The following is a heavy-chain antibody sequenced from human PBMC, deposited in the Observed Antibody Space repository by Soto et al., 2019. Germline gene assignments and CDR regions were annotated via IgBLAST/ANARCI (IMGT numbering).Heavy chain of an antibody. CDR1: GGSISSGDYY. CDR3: ARSEDINYYYYMDV. V-gene: IGHV4-31*03. J-gene: IGHJ6*03. CDR2: IYYSGST. Sequence: SETLSLTCTVSGGSISSGDYYWSWIRQHPGKGLEWIGYIYYSGSTYYHPSLKSRITISIDTSKNQFSLKLSSVTAADTAVYFCARSEDINYYYYMDVWGKGTTVTVSS. D-gene: IGHD2-15*01.